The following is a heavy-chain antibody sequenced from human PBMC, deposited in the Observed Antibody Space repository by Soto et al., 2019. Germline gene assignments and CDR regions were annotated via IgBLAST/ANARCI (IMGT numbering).Heavy chain of an antibody. CDR3: ASRYCTTSSCHQFDY. Sequence: PGGSLRLSCSASGFTFSAYAMYWVRQAPGKGLQYVSAISGEGGSTFYADSVKGRFTISRDNSKNTLYLHMSSLRGEDTAIYYCASRYCTTSSCHQFDYWGQGTLVTVSS. V-gene: IGHV3-64D*08. D-gene: IGHD2-2*01. CDR2: ISGEGGST. CDR1: GFTFSAYA. J-gene: IGHJ4*02.